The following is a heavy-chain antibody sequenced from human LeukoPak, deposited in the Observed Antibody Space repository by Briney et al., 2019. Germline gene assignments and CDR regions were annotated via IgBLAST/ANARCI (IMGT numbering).Heavy chain of an antibody. D-gene: IGHD6-19*01. CDR1: GFTFSSYS. V-gene: IGHV3-48*04. Sequence: GGSLRLSCAASGFTFSSYSMNWVRQAPGKGLEWVSYISSSGNGIYYADSVKGRFTISRDNAKKSLYLQMNSLRAEDTAVYYCARSPQSGSGWYDYFDYWGQGTLVTVSS. CDR2: ISSSGNGI. J-gene: IGHJ4*01. CDR3: ARSPQSGSGWYDYFDY.